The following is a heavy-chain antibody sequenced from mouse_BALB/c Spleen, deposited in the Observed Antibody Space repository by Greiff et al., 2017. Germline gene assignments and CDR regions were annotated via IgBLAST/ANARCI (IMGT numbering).Heavy chain of an antibody. CDR2: IWGDGST. D-gene: IGHD1-2*01. Sequence: VMLVESGPGLVAPSQSLSITCTVSGFSLTNSGVHWVRQSPGKGLEWLGVIWGDGSTNYNSAFKSRLSISKDNSKSQVFLKMNSLQTDDTARYYCAKRDYYGSDYWGQGTTLTVSS. V-gene: IGHV2-6-6*01. CDR3: AKRDYYGSDY. CDR1: GFSLTNSG. J-gene: IGHJ2*01.